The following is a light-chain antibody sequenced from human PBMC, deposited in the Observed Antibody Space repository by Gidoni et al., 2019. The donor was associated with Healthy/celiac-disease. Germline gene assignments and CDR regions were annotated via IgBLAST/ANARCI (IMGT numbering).Light chain of an antibody. CDR3: QQSYSTPRT. CDR2: AAS. J-gene: IGKJ1*01. V-gene: IGKV1-39*01. Sequence: DIKMTQSPSSPSASVGDRVTITCRSSQSISSYLTWYQQKPGKAPKLLIYAASSLQSGVPSRFSGSGSGTDFTLTISSLQPEDFAAYYCQQSYSTPRTFGQGTKVEIK. CDR1: QSISSY.